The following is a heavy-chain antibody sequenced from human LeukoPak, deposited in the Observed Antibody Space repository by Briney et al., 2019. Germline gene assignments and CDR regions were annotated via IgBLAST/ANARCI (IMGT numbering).Heavy chain of an antibody. CDR2: IIGSSGST. V-gene: IGHV3-23*01. Sequence: GSLRLSCVASGFSFNNYAMNLVRQAPGKGLGWVSLIIGSSGSTFYADSVKGRFTISRDKSKNTLYLQMNSLRAEDTAVYYCAKGAYDYIEIAYFDYWGQGSLVTVSS. CDR1: GFSFNNYA. J-gene: IGHJ4*02. D-gene: IGHD5-12*01. CDR3: AKGAYDYIEIAYFDY.